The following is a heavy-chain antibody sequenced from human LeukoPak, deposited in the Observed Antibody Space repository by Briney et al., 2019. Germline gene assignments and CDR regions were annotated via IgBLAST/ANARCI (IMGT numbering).Heavy chain of an antibody. CDR1: GFTFSSYN. D-gene: IGHD3-10*01. J-gene: IGHJ4*02. CDR3: ARDYNYASDY. V-gene: IGHV3-48*02. Sequence: GGSLRLSCAASGFTFSSYNMNWVRQAPGKGLEWISYISPNSDSIYYAGSVKGRFTISRDNAKNSLYLRVNSLRDEDTAVYYCARDYNYASDYWGQGTLVTVSS. CDR2: ISPNSDSI.